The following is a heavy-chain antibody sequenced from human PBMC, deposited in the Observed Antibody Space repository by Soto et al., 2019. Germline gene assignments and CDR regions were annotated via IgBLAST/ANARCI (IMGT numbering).Heavy chain of an antibody. V-gene: IGHV5-51*01. Sequence: EVQLVQSGAEVKKPGESLQISCKGSGYSFTSYWIGWVRQMPGKGLEWMGIIYPGDSDTRYSPSFQGQVTISADKSISTAYLQWSSLKASDTAMYYCARHTKYSSSPRYFDYWGQGTLVTVSS. CDR1: GYSFTSYW. D-gene: IGHD6-6*01. J-gene: IGHJ4*02. CDR2: IYPGDSDT. CDR3: ARHTKYSSSPRYFDY.